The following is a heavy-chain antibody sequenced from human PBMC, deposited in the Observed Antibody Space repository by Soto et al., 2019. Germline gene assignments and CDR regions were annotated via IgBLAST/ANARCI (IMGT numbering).Heavy chain of an antibody. Sequence: PGGSLRLSCAASGFTFDDYAMHWVRQAPGKGLEWVSLISWDGGSTYYADSVKGRFNISRDNSKNSLYLQMNSLRAEDTALYYCAKDISAWQSHLYYYGMEVWGKGTKVTVS. J-gene: IGHJ6*04. V-gene: IGHV3-43D*04. CDR3: AKDISAWQSHLYYYGMEV. CDR2: ISWDGGST. CDR1: GFTFDDYA.